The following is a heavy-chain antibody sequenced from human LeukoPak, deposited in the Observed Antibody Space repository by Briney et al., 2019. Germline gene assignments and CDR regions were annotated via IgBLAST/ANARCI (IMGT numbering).Heavy chain of an antibody. V-gene: IGHV3-23*01. CDR3: VSMIVVDYYFDY. Sequence: GGSLRLSCAASGFTFSSYAMSWVRQAPGKGLEWVSAISGSGGSTYYADSVKGRFTISRDNSKNKLYLQMNSLRAEDTAVYYCVSMIVVDYYFDYWGQGTLVTVSS. D-gene: IGHD3-22*01. J-gene: IGHJ4*02. CDR2: ISGSGGST. CDR1: GFTFSSYA.